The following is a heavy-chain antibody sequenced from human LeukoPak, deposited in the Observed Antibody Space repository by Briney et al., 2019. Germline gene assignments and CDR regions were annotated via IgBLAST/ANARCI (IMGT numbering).Heavy chain of an antibody. CDR3: ARDRRVRTIFGVARYYYYYYGMDV. J-gene: IGHJ6*02. CDR2: INAGNGNT. Sequence: ASVKVSCKAAGYTFTSYAMHCVRQAPGQRLEWMGWINAGNGNTKYSQKFQGRVTITRDTSASTAYMELSSLRSEDTAVYYCARDRRVRTIFGVARYYYYYYGMDVWGQGTTVTVSS. D-gene: IGHD3-3*01. CDR1: GYTFTSYA. V-gene: IGHV1-3*01.